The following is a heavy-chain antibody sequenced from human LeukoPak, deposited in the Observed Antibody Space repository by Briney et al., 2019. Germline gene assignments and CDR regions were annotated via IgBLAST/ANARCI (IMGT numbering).Heavy chain of an antibody. CDR2: IYHSGST. CDR1: GYSISSGYF. D-gene: IGHD6-13*01. V-gene: IGHV4-38-2*02. J-gene: IGHJ5*02. CDR3: ARIYSSSWFLNWFDP. Sequence: PSETLSLTCTVSGYSISSGYFWGWIRQPPGKGLECIGTIYHSGSTYYNPSLKSRVTISVDTSKNQFFLKLNSVTAADTAVYYCARIYSSSWFLNWFDPWGRGTLVTVSS.